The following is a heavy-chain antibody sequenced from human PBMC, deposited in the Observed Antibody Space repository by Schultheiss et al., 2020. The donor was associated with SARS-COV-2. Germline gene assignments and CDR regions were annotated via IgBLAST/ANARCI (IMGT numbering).Heavy chain of an antibody. CDR3: ASGTLGYCSGGSCRGRDY. CDR1: GFTVSSNY. D-gene: IGHD2-15*01. V-gene: IGHV3-66*01. Sequence: GGSLRLSCAASGFTVSSNYMSWVRQAPGKGLEWVSVIYSGGSTYYADSVKGRFTISRDNSKNTLYLQMNSLRAEDTAVYYCASGTLGYCSGGSCRGRDYWGQGTLVTVSS. J-gene: IGHJ4*02. CDR2: IYSGGST.